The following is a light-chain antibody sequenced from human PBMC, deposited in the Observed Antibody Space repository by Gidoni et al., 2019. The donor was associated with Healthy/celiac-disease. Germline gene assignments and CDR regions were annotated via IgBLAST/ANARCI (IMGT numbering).Light chain of an antibody. V-gene: IGKV3-11*01. Sequence: EIVLTQSPATLSLSPGESATLSCRASQSVSNYLAWYQQKPGQAPRLLIYDASNRATGTPARFSGSGSGTDFTLTISSLEPEDFAVYYCQQRSNWPITFGQGTRLEIK. CDR2: DAS. CDR1: QSVSNY. J-gene: IGKJ5*01. CDR3: QQRSNWPIT.